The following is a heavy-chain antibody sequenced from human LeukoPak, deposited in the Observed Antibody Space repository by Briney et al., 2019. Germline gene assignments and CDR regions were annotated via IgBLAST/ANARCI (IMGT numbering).Heavy chain of an antibody. J-gene: IGHJ3*02. D-gene: IGHD3-22*01. CDR2: IANDGSDE. Sequence: PGGSLRLSCAASGFTLSSRNMHWVRQAPGKGLEWVAIIANDGSDENYADSVKGRFTISRDNSKNTLYLQMNSLRAEGTALYYCARDLSTYYTFDIWGQGTMVTVSS. CDR1: GFTLSSRN. CDR3: ARDLSTYYTFDI. V-gene: IGHV3-30*01.